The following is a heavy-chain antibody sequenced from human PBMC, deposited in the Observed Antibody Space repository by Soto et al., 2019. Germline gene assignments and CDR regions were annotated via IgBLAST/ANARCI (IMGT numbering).Heavy chain of an antibody. V-gene: IGHV4-30-4*01. CDR2: IYYSGNT. D-gene: IGHD6-6*01. Sequence: LSLTCTVSGDSISTADYYWNWIRQPPGKGLEWIGYIYYSGNTYYIPSLKSRVTISVDTSKNQISLKLNSVTAADTAVYYCARGIYSTSSFFDSWGQGTLVTVSS. CDR1: GDSISTADYY. J-gene: IGHJ4*02. CDR3: ARGIYSTSSFFDS.